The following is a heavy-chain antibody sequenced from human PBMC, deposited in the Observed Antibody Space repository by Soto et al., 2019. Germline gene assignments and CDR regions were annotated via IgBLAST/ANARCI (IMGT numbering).Heavy chain of an antibody. J-gene: IGHJ4*02. V-gene: IGHV4-61*01. CDR2: IYYSGST. Sequence: QVQLQESGSGLVKPSETLSLTCTVSGGSVSSGSYYWSWIRQPPGKGLEWIGYIYYSGSTNYNPSLKSRVTISVDTSKNQFSLKLSSVTAADTAVYYCARGGLGFGDYWGQGTLVTVSS. CDR3: ARGGLGFGDY. CDR1: GGSVSSGSYY. D-gene: IGHD3-3*01.